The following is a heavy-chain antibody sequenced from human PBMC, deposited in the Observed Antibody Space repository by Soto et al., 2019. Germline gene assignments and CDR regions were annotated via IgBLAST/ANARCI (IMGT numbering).Heavy chain of an antibody. CDR3: ARGCDGYNFRAVY. D-gene: IGHD5-12*01. V-gene: IGHV1-69*13. CDR1: GGTFSSYA. CDR2: IIPIFGSA. J-gene: IGHJ4*02. Sequence: SVKVSCKASGGTFSSYAISWVRQAPGQGLEWMGGIIPIFGSANYAQKFQGRVTITADESTNTVYMELRILRSDDTAVYYCARGCDGYNFRAVYWGQGTPVTVSS.